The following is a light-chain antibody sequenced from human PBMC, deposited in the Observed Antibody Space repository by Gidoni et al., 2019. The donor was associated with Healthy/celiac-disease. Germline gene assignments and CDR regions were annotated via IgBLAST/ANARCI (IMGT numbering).Light chain of an antibody. CDR2: GAS. CDR3: QQYNNWPPT. J-gene: IGKJ5*01. CDR1: QSVSSN. V-gene: IGKV3-15*01. Sequence: EIVMTQSPATLSVSPGERATISCRASQSVSSNLAWYQQKPGQAPRLLIYGASTRATGIPARCSGSGSGTEFTLTISSLQSEDFAVYSCQQYNNWPPTFGQGTRLEIK.